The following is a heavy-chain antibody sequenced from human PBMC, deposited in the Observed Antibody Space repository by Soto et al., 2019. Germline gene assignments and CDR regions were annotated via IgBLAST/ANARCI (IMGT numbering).Heavy chain of an antibody. CDR3: AREKMMITFGGDPSSDNYYGMDV. V-gene: IGHV4-30-4*01. Sequence: SETLSLTCTVSGVSISSGDYYWSWIRQPPGKGLEWIGYIYYSGSTYYNPSLKSRVTISVDTSKNQFSLKLSSVTAADTAVYYCAREKMMITFGGDPSSDNYYGMDVWGQGTTVTVSS. D-gene: IGHD3-16*01. J-gene: IGHJ6*02. CDR2: IYYSGST. CDR1: GVSISSGDYY.